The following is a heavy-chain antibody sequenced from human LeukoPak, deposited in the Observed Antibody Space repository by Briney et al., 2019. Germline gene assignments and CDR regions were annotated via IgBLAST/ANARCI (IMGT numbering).Heavy chain of an antibody. CDR1: GYTFTSYY. V-gene: IGHV1-46*01. CDR3: ARDIGSGYYNFDY. D-gene: IGHD5-12*01. J-gene: IGHJ4*02. Sequence: GASVKVSRKASGYTFTSYYLHWVQQAPGQGLEWMGTINLSGDRTSYAQKIQGRVTMTRDTSTSTVYMELSNLTSEDKAVYYCARDIGSGYYNFDYWGQGTLVTVSS. CDR2: INLSGDRT.